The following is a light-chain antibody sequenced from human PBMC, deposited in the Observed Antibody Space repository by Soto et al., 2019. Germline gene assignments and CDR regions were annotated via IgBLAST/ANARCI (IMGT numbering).Light chain of an antibody. CDR3: QQYETFSGT. CDR2: DAS. J-gene: IGKJ1*01. V-gene: IGKV1-5*01. CDR1: QSVSGW. Sequence: DIDMTQAPSTLSESVVDRVTVTCQASQSVSGWLAWYQQKPGEAPKLLIYDASALPRGVPSRFSGSGSGTKFTLTIASLQPDDFATYYCQQYETFSGTFGPGTKVDI.